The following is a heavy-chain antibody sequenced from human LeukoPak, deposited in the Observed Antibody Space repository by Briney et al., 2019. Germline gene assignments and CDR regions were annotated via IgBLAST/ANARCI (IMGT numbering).Heavy chain of an antibody. V-gene: IGHV1-69*13. CDR2: IIPIFGTA. D-gene: IGHD2-21*02. J-gene: IGHJ4*02. CDR1: GGTFSSYA. Sequence: SVKVSCKASGGTFSSYAISWVRQAPGQGLEWMGGIIPIFGTANYAQKFQGRVTTTADESTSTAYMELSSLRSEDTAVYYCARAPLAYCGGDCYSVKYYFDYWGQGTLVTVSS. CDR3: ARAPLAYCGGDCYSVKYYFDY.